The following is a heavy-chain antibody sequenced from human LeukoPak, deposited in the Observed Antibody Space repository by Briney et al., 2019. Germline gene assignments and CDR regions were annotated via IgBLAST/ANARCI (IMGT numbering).Heavy chain of an antibody. Sequence: GGSLRLSCAASGYTFSSYSINWVRQAPGKGLEWVSSISVGSNYIYYADSVRGRFSISRDDARNSLYLQMDSLRGDDTAVYYCARLRRNSDRSGYYYYYDYWGQGTLVAVSS. CDR2: ISVGSNYI. CDR3: ARLRRNSDRSGYYYYYDY. D-gene: IGHD3-22*01. CDR1: GYTFSSYS. J-gene: IGHJ4*02. V-gene: IGHV3-21*01.